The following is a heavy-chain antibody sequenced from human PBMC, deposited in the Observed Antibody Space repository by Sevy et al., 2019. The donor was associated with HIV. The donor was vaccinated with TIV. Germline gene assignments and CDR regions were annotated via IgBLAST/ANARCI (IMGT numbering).Heavy chain of an antibody. V-gene: IGHV1-2*02. CDR3: ASTTRGYGDDSFPDAFDF. J-gene: IGHJ3*01. CDR2: INPNIGDT. CDR1: GYTFTGYY. Sequence: ASVKVSCKASGYTFTGYYIHWVRQAPGQGLEWMGWINPNIGDTNYEQNFQGRVTMTRHTSINTAYMDLRRLKSDDTAVSYCASTTRGYGDDSFPDAFDFWGQGTMVTVSS. D-gene: IGHD5-18*01.